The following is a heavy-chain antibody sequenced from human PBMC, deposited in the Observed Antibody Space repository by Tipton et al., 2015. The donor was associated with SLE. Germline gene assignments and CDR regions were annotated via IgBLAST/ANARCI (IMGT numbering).Heavy chain of an antibody. CDR3: AKDYANSWEDGAFDI. V-gene: IGHV3-33*06. Sequence: RSLRLSCAASGFTFSSYVIHWVRQAPGRGLEWVAAIWFDGSNKYYADSVKGRFTISRDNSRNTLYLQMDSLRAEDTAVYYCAKDYANSWEDGAFDIWGQGKMVTVSS. D-gene: IGHD2-2*01. CDR2: IWFDGSNK. J-gene: IGHJ3*02. CDR1: GFTFSSYV.